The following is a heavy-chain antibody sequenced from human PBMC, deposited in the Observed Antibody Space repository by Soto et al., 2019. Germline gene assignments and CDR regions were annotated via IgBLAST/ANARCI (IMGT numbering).Heavy chain of an antibody. V-gene: IGHV5-51*01. J-gene: IGHJ6*02. CDR1: GYSFTSYW. CDR2: IYPGDSDT. Sequence: GESLKISCKGSGYSFTSYWIGWVRQMPGKGLEWMGIIYPGDSDTRYSPSFQGQVTISADKSISTAYLQWSSLKASDTAMYYCARAKGELLRDYYYYGMDFWGQGTTVTVSS. CDR3: ARAKGELLRDYYYYGMDF. D-gene: IGHD1-26*01.